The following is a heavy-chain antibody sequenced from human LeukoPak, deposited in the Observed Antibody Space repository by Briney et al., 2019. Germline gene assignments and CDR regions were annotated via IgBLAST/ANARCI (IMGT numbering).Heavy chain of an antibody. CDR1: GFTFSSYG. CDR3: AKESIYCSSTSCGLHDY. J-gene: IGHJ4*02. Sequence: GGSLRLSCAASGFTFSSYGMHWVRQAPGKGLEWVAFIRYDGSNKYYADSVKGRFTISRDNSKNTLYLQMNSLRAEDTAVYYCAKESIYCSSTSCGLHDYWGQGTLVTVSS. V-gene: IGHV3-30*02. CDR2: IRYDGSNK. D-gene: IGHD2-2*01.